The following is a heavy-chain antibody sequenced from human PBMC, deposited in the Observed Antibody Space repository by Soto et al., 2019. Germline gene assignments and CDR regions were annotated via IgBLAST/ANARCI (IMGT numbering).Heavy chain of an antibody. CDR2: ISYDGSNK. D-gene: IGHD6-25*01. V-gene: IGHV3-30*18. CDR3: AKGDSSGRHEVSYYYYGMDV. CDR1: GFSFSSYG. J-gene: IGHJ6*02. Sequence: XGSLRRSGAACGFSFSSYGVHWVRQAPGKGLEWVAVISYDGSNKYYADSVKGRFTISRDNSKNTLYLQMNSLRAEDTAVYYCAKGDSSGRHEVSYYYYGMDVWGQGTTVTVSS.